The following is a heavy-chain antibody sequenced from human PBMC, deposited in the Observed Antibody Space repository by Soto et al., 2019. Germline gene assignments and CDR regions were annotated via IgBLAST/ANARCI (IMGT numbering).Heavy chain of an antibody. Sequence: VQLVQSGAEVKKPGESLKISCKGSEFSFNTYWIAWVRQMPGEGLKWMGIIYPDDSRTTYSPSFQGQVTISADKSINTAYLQWSSLKAPDTAMYYCTRDLDYGGNSEDFDIWGQGTRVTVSS. CDR2: IYPDDSRT. CDR3: TRDLDYGGNSEDFDI. V-gene: IGHV5-51*03. CDR1: EFSFNTYW. D-gene: IGHD4-17*01. J-gene: IGHJ3*02.